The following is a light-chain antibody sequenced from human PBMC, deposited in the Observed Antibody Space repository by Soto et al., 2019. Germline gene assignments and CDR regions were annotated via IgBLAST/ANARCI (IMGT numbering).Light chain of an antibody. CDR1: QSISSY. J-gene: IGKJ1*01. Sequence: DIQMNQSPSSLPASVGDRDTITYRASQSISSYFNWYQQKPGKAPKLLIYAASSLQSGVPSRFSGSGSGTDFTLTISSLQPEDFATYYCQQSYSTPQTFGQGTKVDNK. CDR3: QQSYSTPQT. CDR2: AAS. V-gene: IGKV1-39*01.